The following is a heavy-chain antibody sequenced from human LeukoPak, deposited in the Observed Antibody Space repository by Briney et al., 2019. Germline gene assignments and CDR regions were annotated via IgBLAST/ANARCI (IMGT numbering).Heavy chain of an antibody. V-gene: IGHV4-30-4*07. J-gene: IGHJ4*02. D-gene: IGHD5-12*01. Sequence: SETLSLTCAVSGGSISRGAYSWSWVRQPPRKGLEWIGYVYYSGGTYYNPSLKSRVTISVDTSQNQFSLKLSSVTAADTAVYYCASHSGGYAYWGQGTLVTVSS. CDR3: ASHSGGYAY. CDR1: GGSISRGAYS. CDR2: VYYSGGT.